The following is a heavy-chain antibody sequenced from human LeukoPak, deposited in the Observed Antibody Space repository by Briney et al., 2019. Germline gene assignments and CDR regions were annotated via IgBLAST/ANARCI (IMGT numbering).Heavy chain of an antibody. J-gene: IGHJ6*04. V-gene: IGHV3-53*01. CDR2: IYSGGNT. D-gene: IGHD3-10*02. CDR3: AELGITMIGGV. CDR1: GFTVSSNS. Sequence: GGSLRLSCTVSGFTVSSNSWSWVRQAPGKGLEWVSFIYSGGNTHYSDSVKGRFTISRDNSKNTLYLQMNSLRAEDTAIYYCAELGITMIGGVWGKGTTVTISS.